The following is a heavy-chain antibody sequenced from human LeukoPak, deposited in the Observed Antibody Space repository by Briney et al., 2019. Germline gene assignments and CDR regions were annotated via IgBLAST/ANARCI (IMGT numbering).Heavy chain of an antibody. D-gene: IGHD6-13*01. CDR3: AKVTAASP. CDR1: GFSFIHFD. J-gene: IGHJ5*02. Sequence: GGSLRLSCAASGFSFIHFDMHWVRQAPGKELVWVARIRGDGRATTYADSVKGRFTISRDNSKNTLYLQMNSLRAEDTAVYYCAKVTAASPWGQGTLVTVSS. CDR2: IRGDGRAT. V-gene: IGHV3-30*02.